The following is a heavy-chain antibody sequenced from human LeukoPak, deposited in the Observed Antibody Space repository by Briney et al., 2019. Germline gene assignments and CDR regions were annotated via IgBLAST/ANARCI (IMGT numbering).Heavy chain of an antibody. CDR1: GFNPTSYA. CDR3: AKENTPSSPLGELDT. Sequence: SLRPSCALSGFNPTSYATHWVRPAPGKGLEWVGVIRPDEPNTFYADSVQGRFTLSRDTSPKPLYLQMNSLRVEDTAVYYCAKENTPSSPLGELDTWGQGTLVTVSS. J-gene: IGHJ5*02. D-gene: IGHD6-6*01. CDR2: IRPDEPNT. V-gene: IGHV3-30-3*02.